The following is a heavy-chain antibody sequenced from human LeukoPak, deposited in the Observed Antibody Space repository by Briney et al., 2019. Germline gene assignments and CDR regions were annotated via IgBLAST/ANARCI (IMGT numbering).Heavy chain of an antibody. J-gene: IGHJ4*02. CDR2: IYYSGST. CDR1: GGSISSSSYY. V-gene: IGHV4-39*01. Sequence: PSETLSLTCTVSGGSISSSSYYWGWIRQPPGKGLEWIGSIYYSGSTYYNPSLKSRVTISVDTSKNQFSLKLSSVTAADTAVYYCARLSRRRWLQYAGSFDYWGQGTLVTVSS. CDR3: ARLSRRRWLQYAGSFDY. D-gene: IGHD5-24*01.